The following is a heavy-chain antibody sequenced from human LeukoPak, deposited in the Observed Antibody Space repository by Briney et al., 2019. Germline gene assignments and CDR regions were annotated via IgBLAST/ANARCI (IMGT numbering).Heavy chain of an antibody. CDR2: ISGSGGST. CDR3: AKGWQEYCSGTSCYALIDY. V-gene: IGHV3-23*01. D-gene: IGHD2-2*01. CDR1: GFTFSNYA. J-gene: IGHJ4*02. Sequence: GGSLRLSCAASGFTFSNYAMSWVRQAPGKGLEWVSAISGSGGSTYYADSVKGRFTISRDNSKNTLYLQMNSLRAEDTAVYYCAKGWQEYCSGTSCYALIDYWGQGTLVTVSS.